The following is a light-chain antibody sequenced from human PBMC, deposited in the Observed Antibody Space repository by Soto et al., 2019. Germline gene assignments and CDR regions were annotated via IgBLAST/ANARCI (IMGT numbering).Light chain of an antibody. V-gene: IGLV2-14*01. Sequence: QSALTQPASVSGSPGQSITISCTGTTNDVGYYNYVSWYQQHPGKAPKLMIYEVINRPSGVSDRFSGSKSGNTASLTISGLQAEDEADYYCSSYTSSSTLIIFGGGTQLTVL. CDR3: SSYTSSSTLII. CDR2: EVI. J-gene: IGLJ2*01. CDR1: TNDVGYYNY.